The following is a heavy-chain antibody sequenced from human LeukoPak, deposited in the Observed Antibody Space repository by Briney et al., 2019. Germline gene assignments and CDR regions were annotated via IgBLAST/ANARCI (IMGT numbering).Heavy chain of an antibody. CDR1: GFTFSYYG. V-gene: IGHV3-7*01. CDR3: ARNSGAPDY. CDR2: IKQDGSEK. D-gene: IGHD7-27*01. Sequence: GGSLRLSCAASGFTFSYYGMHWVRQAPGKGLEGVANIKQDGSEKYYVDSVKGRFTISRDNAKNSLYLQMNSLRAEDTAVYYCARNSGAPDYWGQGTLVTASS. J-gene: IGHJ4*02.